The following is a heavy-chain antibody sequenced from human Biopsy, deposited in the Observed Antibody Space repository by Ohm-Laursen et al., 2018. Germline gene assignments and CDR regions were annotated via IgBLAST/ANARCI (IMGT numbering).Heavy chain of an antibody. J-gene: IGHJ6*02. Sequence: TLSLTCAVSGYSVTNDYYWGWIRQPPGKGLEWIGNIYYDGITYYNPSLKSRVAMSVDTSKNQFSLRLTSVTAADTAAYYCARVAGGYAYYYGMDVWGQGTTVIVSS. V-gene: IGHV4-38-2*01. CDR3: ARVAGGYAYYYGMDV. D-gene: IGHD5-12*01. CDR1: GYSVTNDYY. CDR2: IYYDGIT.